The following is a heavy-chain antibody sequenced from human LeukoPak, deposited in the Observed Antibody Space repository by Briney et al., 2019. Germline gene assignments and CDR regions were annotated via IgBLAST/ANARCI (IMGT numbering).Heavy chain of an antibody. CDR3: ARVFYDYGDYVNAFDI. CDR1: GFTLSNYV. CDR2: TRYDGSDK. Sequence: GGSLRLSCAASGFTLSNYVMHWVRQAPGKGLEWVAFTRYDGSDKYNADSLKGRFTISRDNSKNTLYLQMNSLRAEDTAVYYCARVFYDYGDYVNAFDIWGQGTMVTVSS. J-gene: IGHJ3*02. V-gene: IGHV3-30*02. D-gene: IGHD4-17*01.